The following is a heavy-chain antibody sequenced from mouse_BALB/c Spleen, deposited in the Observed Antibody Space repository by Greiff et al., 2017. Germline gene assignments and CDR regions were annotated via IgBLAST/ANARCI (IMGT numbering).Heavy chain of an antibody. Sequence: DVKLVESGPGLVKPSQSLSLTCTVTGYSITSDYAWNWIRQFPGNKLEWMGYISYSGSTSYNPSLKSRISITRDTSKNQFFLQLNSVTTEDTATYYCARHGYYEDYFDYWGQGTTLTVSS. D-gene: IGHD2-3*01. J-gene: IGHJ2*01. V-gene: IGHV3-2*02. CDR3: ARHGYYEDYFDY. CDR1: GYSITSDYA. CDR2: ISYSGST.